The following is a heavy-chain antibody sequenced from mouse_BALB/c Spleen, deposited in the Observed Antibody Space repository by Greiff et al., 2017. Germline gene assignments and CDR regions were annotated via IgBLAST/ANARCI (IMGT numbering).Heavy chain of an antibody. D-gene: IGHD2-4*01. CDR2: ISYSGST. CDR1: GYSITSDYA. Sequence: EVKLLESGPGLVKPSQSLSLTCTVTGYSITSDYAWNWIRQVPGNKLEWMGYISYSGSTSYNPSLKSRISITRDTSKNQFFLQLNSVTTEDTATYYCAREITAWFAYWGQGTLVTVSA. CDR3: AREITAWFAY. J-gene: IGHJ3*01. V-gene: IGHV3-2*02.